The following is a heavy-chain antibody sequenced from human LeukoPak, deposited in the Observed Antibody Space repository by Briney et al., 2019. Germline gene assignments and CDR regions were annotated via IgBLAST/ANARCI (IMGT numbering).Heavy chain of an antibody. D-gene: IGHD3-10*01. J-gene: IGHJ3*02. V-gene: IGHV1-18*01. CDR2: ISAYNGNT. Sequence: ASVKVSCKASGYTFTSYGISWVRQAPGQGLEWMGWISAYNGNTNYAQKLQGRVTMTTGTSTSTAYMELRSLRSDDTAVYYCARGTSYYGSGSGAFDIWGQGTMVTVSS. CDR3: ARGTSYYGSGSGAFDI. CDR1: GYTFTSYG.